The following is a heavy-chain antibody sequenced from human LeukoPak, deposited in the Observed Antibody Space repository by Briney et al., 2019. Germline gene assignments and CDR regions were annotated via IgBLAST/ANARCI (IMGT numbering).Heavy chain of an antibody. CDR3: ARLSISKDFDY. CDR1: VYSFTIYS. V-gene: IGHV5-51*01. CDR2: IYPGDCDT. Sequence: GESLKISCKGSVYSFTIYSICWVRQMRGKSLEWLGIIYPGDCDTRYSPSFQGQVTISADKSISTAYLQWSSLKASDTAMYYCARLSISKDFDYWGQGTLVTVSS. D-gene: IGHD2/OR15-2a*01. J-gene: IGHJ4*02.